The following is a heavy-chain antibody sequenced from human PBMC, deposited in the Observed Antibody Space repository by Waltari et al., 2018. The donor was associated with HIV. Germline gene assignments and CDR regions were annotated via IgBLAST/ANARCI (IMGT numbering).Heavy chain of an antibody. D-gene: IGHD1-1*01. CDR2: INPQSGGT. Sequence: QVHLVQSGAEVKKPGASVKVSCKASGYSFSGFFMHWVRQAPGQGLEWVGRINPQSGGTKYAQKFEDRVIVTRDTSINTVYLEMRRLRSDDTAMYYCAREKDTVTGTNLDCWGQGTLVTVSS. CDR3: AREKDTVTGTNLDC. V-gene: IGHV1-2*06. J-gene: IGHJ4*02. CDR1: GYSFSGFF.